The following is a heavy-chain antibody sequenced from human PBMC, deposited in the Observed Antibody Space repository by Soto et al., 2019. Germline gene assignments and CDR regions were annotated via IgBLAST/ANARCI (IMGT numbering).Heavy chain of an antibody. CDR1: EDTFANYD. CDR3: SRSEVGDFMDD. CDR2: VNPNNGNT. J-gene: IGHJ6*02. Sequence: QAQLEQSGAEVKKPGASVRVSCKASEDTFANYDIIWVRQAPGQGLEWMGWVNPNNGNTGYAPKFQGRVTMTRDTSTRTAYLEMSGLRSDDTAVYYCSRSEVGDFMDDWGRGTTVIVSS. D-gene: IGHD3-16*01. V-gene: IGHV1-8*01.